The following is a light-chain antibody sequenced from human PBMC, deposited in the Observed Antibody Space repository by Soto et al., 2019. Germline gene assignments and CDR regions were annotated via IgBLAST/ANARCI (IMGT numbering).Light chain of an antibody. J-gene: IGLJ3*02. CDR1: ISNLGSNF. CDR2: RNN. V-gene: IGLV1-47*01. CDR3: AAWDDRLSAVV. Sequence: QSVLTQPPSASGTPGPRVTISCSGSISNLGSNFIYWYQQLQGAAPKLLISRNNERPSGVPVRFSDSKAGTSASLAISGLRSDDGADYHWAAWDDRLSAVVFGGGTKVTVL.